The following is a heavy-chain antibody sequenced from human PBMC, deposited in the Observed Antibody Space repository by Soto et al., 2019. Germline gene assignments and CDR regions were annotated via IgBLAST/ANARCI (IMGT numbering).Heavy chain of an antibody. CDR2: MSGSGSWT. J-gene: IGHJ4*02. CDR3: VRENIGAGNYYSALVM. D-gene: IGHD3-10*01. Sequence: PGGSLRLSCEASGFSLSIYNMNWVRQAPGKGLQWLGLMSGSGSWTHYADSVKGRFTMSRDNARNSLYLQLNSLRGEDTAVYYCVRENIGAGNYYSALVMWCQGSQVTVSS. V-gene: IGHV3-48*01. CDR1: GFSLSIYN.